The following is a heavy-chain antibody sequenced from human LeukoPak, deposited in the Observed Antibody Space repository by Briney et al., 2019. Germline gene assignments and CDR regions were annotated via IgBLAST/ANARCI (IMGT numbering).Heavy chain of an antibody. CDR1: GFTFSSYA. V-gene: IGHV3-30*04. D-gene: IGHD6-6*01. J-gene: IGHJ4*02. Sequence: GGSLRLSCAASGFTFSSYAMHWVRQAPGKGLEWVAVISYDGSNKYYADSVKGRFTISRDNSKNTLYLQMNSLRAEDTAVYYCAGTIAARPGGGDDYWGQGTLVTVSS. CDR2: ISYDGSNK. CDR3: AGTIAARPGGGDDY.